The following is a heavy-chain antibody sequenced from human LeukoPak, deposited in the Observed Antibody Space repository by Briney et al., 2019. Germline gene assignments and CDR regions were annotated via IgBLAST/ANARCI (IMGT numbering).Heavy chain of an antibody. CDR3: ARVGYCTNGVCYPLDP. D-gene: IGHD2-8*01. Sequence: ASVKVSCKASGYTFTSYAMHWVRQAPGQRLEWMGWINAGNGNTKYSQKFQGRVTITRDTSASTAYMELSSLRSEDTAVYYCARVGYCTNGVCYPLDPWGQGTLVTVST. J-gene: IGHJ5*02. CDR1: GYTFTSYA. V-gene: IGHV1-3*01. CDR2: INAGNGNT.